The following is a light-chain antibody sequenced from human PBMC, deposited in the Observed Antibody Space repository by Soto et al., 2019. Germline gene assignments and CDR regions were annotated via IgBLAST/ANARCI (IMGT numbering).Light chain of an antibody. CDR3: QQYGTSPLT. CDR1: QSVTSSS. J-gene: IGKJ4*01. V-gene: IGKV3-20*01. Sequence: EIVLTQSPGPLSLSPGERATLSCRASQSVTSSSLAWYQQKPGQAPSLLIYDASNRATGSPDRFSGSGSGTDFTLTISRLEPEDSAVYYCQQYGTSPLTFGGGTKVDIK. CDR2: DAS.